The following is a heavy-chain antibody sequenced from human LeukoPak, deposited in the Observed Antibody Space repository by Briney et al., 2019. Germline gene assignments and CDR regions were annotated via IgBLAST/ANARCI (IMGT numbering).Heavy chain of an antibody. D-gene: IGHD3-22*01. Sequence: ASVKVSCKASGYTFTGYYMHWVRQAPGQGLEWMGWINPNSGGTNYAQKFRGRVTMTRDTSISTAYMELSRLRSDDTAVYYCARGGVYYYDSSGYSGFDYWGQGTLVTVSS. J-gene: IGHJ4*02. CDR3: ARGGVYYYDSSGYSGFDY. CDR1: GYTFTGYY. V-gene: IGHV1-2*02. CDR2: INPNSGGT.